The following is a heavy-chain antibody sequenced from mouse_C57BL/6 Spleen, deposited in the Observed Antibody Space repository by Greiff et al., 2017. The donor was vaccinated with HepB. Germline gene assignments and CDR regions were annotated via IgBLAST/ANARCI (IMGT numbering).Heavy chain of an antibody. CDR1: GYTFTSYW. CDR3: ARSVYYGSSYDAMDY. J-gene: IGHJ4*01. D-gene: IGHD1-1*01. V-gene: IGHV1-64*01. Sequence: VQLQQPGAELVKPGASVKLSCKASGYTFTSYWMHWVKQRPGQGLEWIGMIHPNSGSTNYNEKFKSKATLTVDKSSSTAYMQLSSLTSEDSAVYYCARSVYYGSSYDAMDYWGQGTSVTVSS. CDR2: IHPNSGST.